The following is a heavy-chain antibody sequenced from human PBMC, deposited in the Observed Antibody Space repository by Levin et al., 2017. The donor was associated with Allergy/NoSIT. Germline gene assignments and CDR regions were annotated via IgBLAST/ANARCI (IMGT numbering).Heavy chain of an antibody. CDR3: ARSAGNYRHDFDS. Sequence: GESLKISCVGSEFTFDSHGIHWVRQAPGKGLEWVSLVGYEGDYEHYADSVKGRFTVSRDNSKNTVYLQMSSLRPEDTALYYWARSAGNYRHDFDSWGRGGVVTVSS. J-gene: IGHJ4*02. CDR1: EFTFDSHG. D-gene: IGHD1-7*01. V-gene: IGHV3-30*03. CDR2: VGYEGDYE.